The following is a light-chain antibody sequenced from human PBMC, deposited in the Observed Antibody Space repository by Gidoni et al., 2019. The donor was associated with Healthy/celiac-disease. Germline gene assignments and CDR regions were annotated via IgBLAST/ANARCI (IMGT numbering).Light chain of an antibody. V-gene: IGKV1-6*01. J-gene: IGKJ1*01. CDR3: LQDYNYPWT. CDR1: QGIRND. CDR2: AAS. Sequence: AIQLTHSPSSLSASVGDRVTITCRSSQGIRNDLGWYQQKPGKAPKLLIYAASSLQSGVPSRFSGSGSGTDFTLTISSLQPEDFATYYCLQDYNYPWTFGQGTKVEIK.